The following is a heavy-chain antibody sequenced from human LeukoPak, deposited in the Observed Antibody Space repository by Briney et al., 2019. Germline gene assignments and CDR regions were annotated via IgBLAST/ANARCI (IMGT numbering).Heavy chain of an antibody. CDR2: IIPILGIA. V-gene: IGHV1-69*04. J-gene: IGHJ4*02. Sequence: SVKVSCKASGGTFSSYAISWVRQAPGQGLEWMGRIIPILGIANYAQKFQGRVTITADKSTSTAYMELSSLRSEDTAVYYCARDVEGGDIVATIIDWGQGTLVTVSS. D-gene: IGHD5-12*01. CDR3: ARDVEGGDIVATIID. CDR1: GGTFSSYA.